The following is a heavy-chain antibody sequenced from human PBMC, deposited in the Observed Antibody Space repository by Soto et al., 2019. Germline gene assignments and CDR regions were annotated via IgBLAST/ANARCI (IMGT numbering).Heavy chain of an antibody. CDR1: GGTFSSYA. CDR3: AREPEPYYDSSGSLAYCEY. V-gene: IGHV1-69*13. J-gene: IGHJ4*02. Sequence: WASVKVSCKASGGTFSSYAISWVRQAPGQGLEWMGGIIPIFGTSNYAQKFQGRVTITADESTSTAYMELRSLRSEDTAVYYCAREPEPYYDSSGSLAYCEYWGKRTLVIDSS. D-gene: IGHD3-22*01. CDR2: IIPIFGTS.